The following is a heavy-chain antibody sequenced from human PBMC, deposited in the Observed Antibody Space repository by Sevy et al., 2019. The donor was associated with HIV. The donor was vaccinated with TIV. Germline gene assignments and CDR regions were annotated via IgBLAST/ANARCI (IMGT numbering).Heavy chain of an antibody. CDR3: ARGAGVAFDY. J-gene: IGHJ4*02. CDR2: INSDDTSI. CDR1: GFPFSSHW. V-gene: IGHV3-74*01. Sequence: GGSLRLSCEASGFPFSSHWMHWVRQGPGQGLVWVSGINSDDTSIPYADSVKGRFTISRDNVKNTLYLQMSSPRAEDTALYYWARGAGVAFDYWGQGTLVTVSS. D-gene: IGHD3-10*01.